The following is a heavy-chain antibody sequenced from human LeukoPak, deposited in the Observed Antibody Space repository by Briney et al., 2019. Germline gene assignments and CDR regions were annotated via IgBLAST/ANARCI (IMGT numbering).Heavy chain of an antibody. Sequence: SQTLSLTCTVSGGSISSGSYYWSWIRQPAGKGLEWIGRIYTSGSTNYNPSLKSRVTISVDMSKNQFSLKLSSVTAADTAVYYCARVRIAGNYGGHYYYYMDVWGKGTTVTVSS. V-gene: IGHV4-61*02. CDR2: IYTSGST. D-gene: IGHD1-7*01. J-gene: IGHJ6*03. CDR3: ARVRIAGNYGGHYYYYMDV. CDR1: GGSISSGSYY.